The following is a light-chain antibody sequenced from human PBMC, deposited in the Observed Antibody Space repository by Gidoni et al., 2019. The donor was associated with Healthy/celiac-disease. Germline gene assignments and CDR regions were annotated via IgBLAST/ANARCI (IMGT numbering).Light chain of an antibody. CDR3: AAWDDSLSGPGV. CDR1: SSNIGSNY. J-gene: IGLJ2*01. Sequence: QSVLTQPPSASGTPGQRVTISCSGSSSNIGSNYVYWYQQLPGTAPKLLIYRNNQRPSGVPDRISGSKSGISASLAISGLRSEDEADYYCAAWDDSLSGPGVFGGGTKLTVL. CDR2: RNN. V-gene: IGLV1-47*01.